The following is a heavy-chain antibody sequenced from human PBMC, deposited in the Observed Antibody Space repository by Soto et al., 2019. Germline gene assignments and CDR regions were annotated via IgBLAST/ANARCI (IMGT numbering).Heavy chain of an antibody. CDR2: IFYSGTT. CDR3: AKEEDTAGENWFDP. J-gene: IGHJ5*02. CDR1: GGSISSGGYF. Sequence: SETLSLTCTVSGGSISSGGYFWSWIRQPPGKGLEWIGNIFYSGTTYYNPSLKSRVTISVDTSKNQFSLKLSSVTAADTAVYYCAKEEDTAGENWFDPWGQGTLVTVSS. V-gene: IGHV4-31*03. D-gene: IGHD5-18*01.